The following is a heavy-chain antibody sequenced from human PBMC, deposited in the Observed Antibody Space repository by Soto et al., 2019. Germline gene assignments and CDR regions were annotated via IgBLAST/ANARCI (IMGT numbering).Heavy chain of an antibody. J-gene: IGHJ4*02. CDR2: IIPMFGTP. Sequence: GDSVKVACKASGVTFNRQDMRWVRQAPGQGLEWMGGIIPMFGTPHYADKFQDRFTITADEATGTAYLELSSLTSHDAAVYYCATSEGRDGYSFDYWGPGTLVTVSS. CDR3: ATSEGRDGYSFDY. D-gene: IGHD5-12*01. CDR1: GVTFNRQD. V-gene: IGHV1-69*13.